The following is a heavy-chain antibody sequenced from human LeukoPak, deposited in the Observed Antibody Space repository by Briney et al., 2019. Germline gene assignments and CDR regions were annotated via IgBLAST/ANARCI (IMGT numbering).Heavy chain of an antibody. Sequence: SETLSLTCTVSGGSISNYYRNWIRQPPVRGLEWIGYLYYSGNTNYNPSLKSRLTISRDMAKNQFSLKLSSVTSADTAVYYCARGEYEDLVDNWGQGTLVTVSS. CDR1: GGSISNYY. CDR2: LYYSGNT. J-gene: IGHJ4*02. CDR3: ARGEYEDLVDN. D-gene: IGHD1-26*01. V-gene: IGHV4-59*01.